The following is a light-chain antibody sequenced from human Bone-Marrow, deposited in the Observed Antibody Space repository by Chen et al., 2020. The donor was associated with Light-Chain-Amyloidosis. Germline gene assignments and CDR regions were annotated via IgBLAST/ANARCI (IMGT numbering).Light chain of an antibody. V-gene: IGLV2-14*01. CDR3: SSYTITNTLV. Sequence: QSALTQPASVSGSPGQSITISSTGTSSDVGGDNHVSWYQQHPDTAPQLMIYVVTTRPSWVPDRFAGSKSDNTASLTISGLQTEDEADYFCSSYTITNTLVFGSGTRVTVL. CDR1: SSDVGGDNH. J-gene: IGLJ1*01. CDR2: VVT.